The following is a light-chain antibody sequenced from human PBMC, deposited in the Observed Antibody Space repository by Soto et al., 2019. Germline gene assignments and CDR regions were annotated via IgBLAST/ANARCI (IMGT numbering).Light chain of an antibody. V-gene: IGLV1-40*01. CDR1: SSNIGANYD. CDR2: GDS. Sequence: QSVLTQPPSVSGAPGQRVTISCPGSSSNIGANYDVHWYQHLPGTAPKLLISGDSNRPSGVPDRFSGSKSGTSASLGITGLQAEDEADYYCQSYDSSLRGWVFGGGTKVTGL. J-gene: IGLJ3*02. CDR3: QSYDSSLRGWV.